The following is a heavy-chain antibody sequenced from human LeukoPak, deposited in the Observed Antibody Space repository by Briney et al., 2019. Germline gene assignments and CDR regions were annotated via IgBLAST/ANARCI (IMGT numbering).Heavy chain of an antibody. V-gene: IGHV4-59*01. D-gene: IGHD3-10*01. CDR1: GGSISSDY. CDR2: IYYSGST. Sequence: PSETLSLTCTVSGGSISSDYWSWIRQPPGKGLEWIGYIYYSGSTNYNPSLKSRVTMSVDMSTRQISLKLSSVTAADTAVYYCARAVGGDGSGSLWGPGTLVTVSS. CDR3: ARAVGGDGSGSL. J-gene: IGHJ4*02.